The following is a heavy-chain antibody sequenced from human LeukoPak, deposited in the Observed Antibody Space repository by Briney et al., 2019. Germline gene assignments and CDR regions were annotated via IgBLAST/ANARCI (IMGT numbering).Heavy chain of an antibody. J-gene: IGHJ4*02. CDR1: GGSFSGYY. D-gene: IGHD5-18*01. Sequence: SETLSLTCAVYGGSFSGYYWSWIRQPPGKGLEWIGEINHSGSTNYNPSLKSRVTISVDTSKNQFSLKLSSVTAADTAVYYCARERASVTGIDYWGQGTLVTVSS. CDR3: ARERASVTGIDY. V-gene: IGHV4-34*01. CDR2: INHSGST.